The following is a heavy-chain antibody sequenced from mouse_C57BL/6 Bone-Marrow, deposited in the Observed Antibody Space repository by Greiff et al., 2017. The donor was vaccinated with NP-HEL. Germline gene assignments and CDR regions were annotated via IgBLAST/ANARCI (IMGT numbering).Heavy chain of an antibody. V-gene: IGHV5-12*01. J-gene: IGHJ2*01. Sequence: EVHLVESGGGLVQPGGSLKLSCAASGFTFSDYYMYWVRQTPETRLEWVAYISNGGGSTYYPDTVKGRFTISRDNAKNTLYLQMSRLKSEDTAMYYCARYDYDGDYWGQGTTLTVSS. CDR1: GFTFSDYY. D-gene: IGHD2-4*01. CDR3: ARYDYDGDY. CDR2: ISNGGGST.